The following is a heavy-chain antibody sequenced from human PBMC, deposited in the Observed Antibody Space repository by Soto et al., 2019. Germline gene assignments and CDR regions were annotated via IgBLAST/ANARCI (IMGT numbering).Heavy chain of an antibody. CDR3: ARHVGGSSLFDP. J-gene: IGHJ5*02. CDR1: GGSISTNNYY. Sequence: SETLSLTCTVSGGSISTNNYYWGWIRQPPGKGPEWIGSIYYTGSTYYIPSLKSRVTISIDTSTNQFSVRLSSVTAADTAIYYCARHVGGSSLFDPWGPGTLVTVSS. V-gene: IGHV4-39*01. CDR2: IYYTGST. D-gene: IGHD1-26*01.